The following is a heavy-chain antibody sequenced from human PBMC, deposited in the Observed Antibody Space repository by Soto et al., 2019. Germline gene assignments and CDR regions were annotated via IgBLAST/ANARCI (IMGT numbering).Heavy chain of an antibody. V-gene: IGHV4-31*03. CDR1: GDSIRGGGHY. Sequence: QVQLQESGPGLVKPSQTLSLTCSVSGDSIRGGGHYWNWIRQFPGKGLEWIGYAYHSGSTHYIPSLRARLSISIDTSKNPFSLRLISVPAADTALYYCARDTGLAPTVWGYWGHGTQVTVSS. D-gene: IGHD7-27*01. J-gene: IGHJ4*03. CDR2: AYHSGST. CDR3: ARDTGLAPTVWGY.